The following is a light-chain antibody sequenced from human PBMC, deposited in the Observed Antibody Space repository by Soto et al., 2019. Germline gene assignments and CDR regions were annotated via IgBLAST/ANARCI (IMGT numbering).Light chain of an antibody. V-gene: IGLV4-69*01. Sequence: QLVLTQSPSASASLGASVKVTCTLSSGHSTYSIAWPQQHPEKGPRFLMKLNSDGSHSKGDGIPDRFSGSSSGAERYLTISSLQSEDEADYYCQTWNTGIVVFGGGTKLTVL. CDR1: SGHSTYS. CDR3: QTWNTGIVV. J-gene: IGLJ2*01. CDR2: LNSDGSH.